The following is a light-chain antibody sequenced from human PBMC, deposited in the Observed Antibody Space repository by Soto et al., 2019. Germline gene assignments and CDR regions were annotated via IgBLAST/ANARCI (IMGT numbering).Light chain of an antibody. Sequence: EIVLTQSPGTLSLSPGERATFSCRASHSVSSNYLAWYQQKRGQAPRLLIYRATTRATGIPDRFSGSGFGTDFTLTINRLEPEDFAIYFCQQYGSSPGTFGGGTKVEIK. CDR1: HSVSSNY. CDR2: RAT. V-gene: IGKV3-20*01. CDR3: QQYGSSPGT. J-gene: IGKJ4*01.